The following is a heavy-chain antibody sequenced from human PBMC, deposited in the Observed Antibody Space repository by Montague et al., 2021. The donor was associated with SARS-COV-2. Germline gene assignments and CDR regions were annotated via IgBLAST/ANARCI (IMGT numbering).Heavy chain of an antibody. Sequence: SETLSLTCTVSGGSISSSSYYWGWIRQPPGKGLEWIGSIYYSGSTYYNPSLKSRVTISVDTSKNQFSLRLSSVTAADTAVYYCARVSPRWLQFDPYFDYWGQGTLVTVSS. CDR1: GGSISSSSYY. V-gene: IGHV4-39*07. J-gene: IGHJ4*02. CDR3: ARVSPRWLQFDPYFDY. D-gene: IGHD5-24*01. CDR2: IYYSGST.